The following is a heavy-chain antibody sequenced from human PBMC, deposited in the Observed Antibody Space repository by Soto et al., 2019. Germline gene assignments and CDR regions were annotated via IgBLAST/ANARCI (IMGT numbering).Heavy chain of an antibody. V-gene: IGHV4-59*01. CDR2: IYYSGST. CDR3: AREGLPYNWFDP. Sequence: RSETLSLTCTVSGGSIISYYWSWIRQPPGKGLVWIGYIYYSGSTNYNPSLKSRVTISVDTSKNQFSLKLSSVTAADTAVYYCAREGLPYNWFDPWGQGTLVTVSS. D-gene: IGHD5-12*01. CDR1: GGSIISYY. J-gene: IGHJ5*02.